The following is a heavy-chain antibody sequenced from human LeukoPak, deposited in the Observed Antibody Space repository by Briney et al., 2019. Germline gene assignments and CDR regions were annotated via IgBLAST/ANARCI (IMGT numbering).Heavy chain of an antibody. CDR1: GYTFTSYG. D-gene: IGHD6-13*01. CDR3: ARAIAAAGYLYFDY. Sequence: ASVNVSCKASGYTFTSYGISWVRQAPGQGLEWMGWISAYNGNTNYAQKLQGRVTMTTDTSTSTAYMELRSLRSDDTAVYYCARAIAAAGYLYFDYWGQGTLVTVSS. CDR2: ISAYNGNT. J-gene: IGHJ4*02. V-gene: IGHV1-18*01.